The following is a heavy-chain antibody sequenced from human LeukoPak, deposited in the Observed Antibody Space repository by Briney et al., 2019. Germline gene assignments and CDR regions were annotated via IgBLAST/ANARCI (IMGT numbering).Heavy chain of an antibody. D-gene: IGHD4-11*01. Sequence: SSVKVSCKASGYTFNGYYLHWVGQAPGQVLEWMGWINPNSGGTNYAQKFQGRVTMTRDTSISTDYMELSRLRSDDTAVYYCARWMTTVITPDYWGQGTLVTVSS. CDR2: INPNSGGT. CDR3: ARWMTTVITPDY. J-gene: IGHJ4*02. V-gene: IGHV1-2*02. CDR1: GYTFNGYY.